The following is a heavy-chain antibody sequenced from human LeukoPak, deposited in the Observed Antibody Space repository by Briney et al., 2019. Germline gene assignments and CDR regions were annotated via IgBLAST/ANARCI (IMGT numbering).Heavy chain of an antibody. CDR2: VYSGGDK. J-gene: IGHJ3*01. CDR1: GFSIRLNY. V-gene: IGHV3-53*01. D-gene: IGHD2-2*01. CDR3: ARAWDFVVGAFDL. Sequence: SGGSLRLSCAASGFSIRLNYMTWVRQAPGKGLEWVSIVYSGGDKYYADSVKGRFTISRDDSENTLYLQMSSLTGEDTAVYYCARAWDFVVGAFDLWGQGTMVTVSS.